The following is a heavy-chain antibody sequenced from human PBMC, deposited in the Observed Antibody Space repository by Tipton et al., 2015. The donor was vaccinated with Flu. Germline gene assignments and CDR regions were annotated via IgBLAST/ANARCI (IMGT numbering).Heavy chain of an antibody. CDR1: GGSISSGSYY. Sequence: LRLSCTVSGGSISSGSYYWGWIRQPPGKGPEWIGSMLYGGSTYYNPSLESRVTISLDTSKNQFSLKLSSVTAADTAVYYCARDDSGFNDYWGPGTLVTVSS. V-gene: IGHV4-39*07. D-gene: IGHD3-22*01. CDR3: ARDDSGFNDY. J-gene: IGHJ4*02. CDR2: MLYGGST.